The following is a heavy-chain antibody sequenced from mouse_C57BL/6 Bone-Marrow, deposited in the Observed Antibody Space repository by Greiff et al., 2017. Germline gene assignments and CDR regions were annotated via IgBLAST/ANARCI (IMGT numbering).Heavy chain of an antibody. D-gene: IGHD1-1*01. V-gene: IGHV5-6*01. CDR3: ARVDYCGQFAY. CDR2: ISSGGSYT. J-gene: IGHJ3*01. CDR1: GFTFSSYG. Sequence: EVNLVESGGDLVKPGGSLKLSCAASGFTFSSYGMSWVRQTPDKRLEWVATISSGGSYTYYPDNVKGRFTISRDNAKNTLYLQMSSLKSEDTAMYYCARVDYCGQFAYWGQGTVVTVSA.